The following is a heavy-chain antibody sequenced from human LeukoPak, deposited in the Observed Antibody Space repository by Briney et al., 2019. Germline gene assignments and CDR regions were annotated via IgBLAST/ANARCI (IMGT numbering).Heavy chain of an antibody. CDR2: INHSGST. V-gene: IGHV4-34*01. Sequence: SETLSLTCAVYGGSFSGYYWSWIRQPPGKGLEWIGEINHSGSTNYNPSLKSRVTISVDTSKNQFSLKLNAVTAADTGVYYCARPWGTGYMYYFDRWGQGTLVTVSS. CDR1: GGSFSGYY. CDR3: ARPWGTGYMYYFDR. D-gene: IGHD3-9*01. J-gene: IGHJ4*02.